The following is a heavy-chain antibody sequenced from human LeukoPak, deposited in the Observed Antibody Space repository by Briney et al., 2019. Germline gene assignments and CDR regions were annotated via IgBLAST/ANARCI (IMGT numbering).Heavy chain of an antibody. CDR2: IWYDGSNK. CDR1: GFTFSSYG. J-gene: IGHJ4*02. D-gene: IGHD3-10*01. CDR3: AKDSGRTLGY. Sequence: GRSLRLSCAASGFTFSSYGMHWVRQAPGKGLEWVAVIWYDGSNKYYADSVKGRFTISGDNSKNTLYLQMNSLRAEDTAVYYCAKDSGRTLGYWGQGTLVTVSS. V-gene: IGHV3-33*06.